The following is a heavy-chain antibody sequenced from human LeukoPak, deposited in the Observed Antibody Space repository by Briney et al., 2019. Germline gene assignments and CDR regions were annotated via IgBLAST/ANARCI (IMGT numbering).Heavy chain of an antibody. J-gene: IGHJ4*02. CDR2: INPSGGST. CDR3: AILRGYYYDSSGYYSDDY. Sequence: GASVKVSCKASGYTFTSYYMHWVRQAPGQGLEWMGIINPSGGSTSYAQKFQGRVTMTRDTSTSTVYMELSSLRSEDTAVYYCAILRGYYYDSSGYYSDDYWGQGTLVTVSS. D-gene: IGHD3-22*01. CDR1: GYTFTSYY. V-gene: IGHV1-46*01.